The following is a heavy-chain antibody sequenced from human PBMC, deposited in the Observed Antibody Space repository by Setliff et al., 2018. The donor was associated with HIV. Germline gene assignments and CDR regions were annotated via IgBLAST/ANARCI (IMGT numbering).Heavy chain of an antibody. Sequence: NPSETLSLTCAVYGGSFSGYYWSWIRQPPGKGLEWIGEINHNGNTNYNPSLKSRVPISVDTSKNQFSLKLTSVTAADTAVYYCARQYEPVNWFDPWGQGTLVTVSS. V-gene: IGHV4-34*01. CDR2: INHNGNT. CDR3: ARQYEPVNWFDP. D-gene: IGHD3-3*01. CDR1: GGSFSGYY. J-gene: IGHJ5*02.